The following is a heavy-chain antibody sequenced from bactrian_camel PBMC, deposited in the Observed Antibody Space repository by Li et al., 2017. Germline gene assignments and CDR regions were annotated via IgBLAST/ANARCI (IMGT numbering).Heavy chain of an antibody. CDR1: GYSTTSYC. J-gene: IGHJ6*01. V-gene: IGHV3S1*01. CDR2: LANDGRT. Sequence: HVQLVESGGGLVQPGGSLRLSCEVSGYSTTSYCLGWFRQAPGKEREGVASLANDGRTFYAASVKGRFTISRDNDKKSLFLQLNSLKFEDTAMYYCAQDPEVWGVHPRNLGVWGQGTQVTVS. D-gene: IGHD3*01. CDR3: AQDPEVWGVHPRNLGV.